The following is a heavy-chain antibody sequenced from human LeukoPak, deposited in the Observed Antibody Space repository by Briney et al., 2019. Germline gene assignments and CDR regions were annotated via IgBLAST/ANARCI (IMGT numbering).Heavy chain of an antibody. CDR1: GGSISSYY. CDR2: IYYSGST. J-gene: IGHJ4*02. V-gene: IGHV4-59*08. Sequence: TSETLSLTCTVSGGSISSYYWSWIRQPPGKGLEWIGYIYYSGSTNYNPSLKSRVTISVDTSKNQFSLKLSSVTAADTAVYYCASRDYYDSSGYHDYWGQGTLVTVSS. CDR3: ASRDYYDSSGYHDY. D-gene: IGHD3-22*01.